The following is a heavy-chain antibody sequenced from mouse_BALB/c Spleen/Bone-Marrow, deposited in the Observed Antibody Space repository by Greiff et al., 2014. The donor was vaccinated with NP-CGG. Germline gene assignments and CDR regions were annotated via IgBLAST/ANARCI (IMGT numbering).Heavy chain of an antibody. V-gene: IGHV14-3*02. J-gene: IGHJ3*01. Sequence: EVQLQQSGAELVKPGASVKLSCTASGFNIKDTYMHWVKQRPEQGLEWIGRIDPANGNTKYDPKFQGKATITADTSSYTAYLQLSSLTSEDTAVYYCATYYYGSSWGFAYWGQGTLVTVSA. CDR3: ATYYYGSSWGFAY. CDR1: GFNIKDTY. CDR2: IDPANGNT. D-gene: IGHD1-1*01.